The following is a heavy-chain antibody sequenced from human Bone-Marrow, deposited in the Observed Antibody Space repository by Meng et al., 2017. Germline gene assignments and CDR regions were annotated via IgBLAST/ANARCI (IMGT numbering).Heavy chain of an antibody. CDR2: IYYSGST. CDR3: ARVGYCSGGSCYFRYFDY. J-gene: IGHJ4*02. V-gene: IGHV4-30-4*01. D-gene: IGHD2-15*01. CDR1: GCSISSADYY. Sequence: HVQLQESGPGLVKPSQTLSLTCTVSGCSISSADYYWRWIRQPPGKGLEYIGYIYYSGSTYYKPSLKSRVTMSVDTSKNQFSLKLNSVTAADTAVYYCARVGYCSGGSCYFRYFDYWGPGTLVTVSS.